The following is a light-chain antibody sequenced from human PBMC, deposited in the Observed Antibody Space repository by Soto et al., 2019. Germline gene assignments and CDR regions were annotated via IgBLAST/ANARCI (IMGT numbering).Light chain of an antibody. CDR1: TSDVGRYNY. CDR3: SSFTTINTVV. J-gene: IGLJ3*02. CDR2: DVN. V-gene: IGLV2-14*03. Sequence: QSALTQPASVSGSPGQSITISCTGTTSDVGRYNYVSWYQQHPGKVPKLMIYDVNDRPPGVSNRCSGAKSGNTASLPISGLQADDEADYYCSSFTTINTVVFGGGTKLTVL.